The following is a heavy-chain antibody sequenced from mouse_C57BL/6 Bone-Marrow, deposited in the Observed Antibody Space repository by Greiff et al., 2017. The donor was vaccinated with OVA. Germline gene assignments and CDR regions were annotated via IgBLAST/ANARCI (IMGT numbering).Heavy chain of an antibody. CDR2: INPYNGGT. D-gene: IGHD2-3*01. CDR3: ARESYDGYH. CDR1: GYTFTDYY. Sequence: VQLQQSGPVLVKPGASVKMSCKASGYTFTDYYMNWVKQSHGKSLEWIGVINPYNGGTSYNQKFKGKATLTVDESSSTAYMELNSLTSEDSAVYYCARESYDGYHWGQGTTLTVSS. J-gene: IGHJ2*01. V-gene: IGHV1-19*01.